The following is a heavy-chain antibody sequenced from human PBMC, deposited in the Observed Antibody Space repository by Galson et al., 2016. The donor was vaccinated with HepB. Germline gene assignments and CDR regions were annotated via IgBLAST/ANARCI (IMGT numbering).Heavy chain of an antibody. CDR3: SRSCGATDCYLFDI. Sequence: SETLSLTCAVSGYSISGGYRWGWIRQPPGKGLEWIANIYHDGDTYYDPSLKSRATASVDTSKNQFSLRLTSVTAADTAVYYCSRSCGATDCYLFDIWGQGALVIVSS. J-gene: IGHJ4*02. CDR1: GYSISGGYR. V-gene: IGHV4-38-2*01. CDR2: IYHDGDT. D-gene: IGHD2-21*02.